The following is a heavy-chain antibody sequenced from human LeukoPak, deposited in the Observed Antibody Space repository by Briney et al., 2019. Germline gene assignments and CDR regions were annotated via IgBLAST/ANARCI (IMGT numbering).Heavy chain of an antibody. D-gene: IGHD4-11*01. CDR3: ARDRLVSNFLGYYYYGMDV. Sequence: PGGSLRLSCAASGFTFSSYRMNWVRQAPGKGLEWVANIKQDGSEKYYVDSVKGRFTISRDNAKNSLYLQMNSLRAEDTAVYYCARDRLVSNFLGYYYYGMDVWGQGTTVTVSS. CDR2: IKQDGSEK. J-gene: IGHJ6*02. V-gene: IGHV3-7*01. CDR1: GFTFSSYR.